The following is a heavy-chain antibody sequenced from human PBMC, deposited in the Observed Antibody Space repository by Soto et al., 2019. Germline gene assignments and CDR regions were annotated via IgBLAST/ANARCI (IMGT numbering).Heavy chain of an antibody. D-gene: IGHD4-17*01. J-gene: IGHJ4*02. Sequence: QVQLVQSGAEVKKSGASVKVSCKASGNTLTSHDINWVGQATGQGLEWMGWMNPNSGNTGYAQKFQGRITMTRNTSISTAYMELSSLRSAATAVYYCARWDYGVYARFDYWGQGALGTVSS. CDR1: GNTLTSHD. V-gene: IGHV1-8*01. CDR3: ARWDYGVYARFDY. CDR2: MNPNSGNT.